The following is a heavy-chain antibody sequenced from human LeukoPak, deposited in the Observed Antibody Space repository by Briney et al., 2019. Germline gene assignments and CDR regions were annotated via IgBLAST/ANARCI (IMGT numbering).Heavy chain of an antibody. D-gene: IGHD3-22*01. V-gene: IGHV3-23*01. Sequence: GGSLRLSCAASGFTFSSYAMSWVRQAPGKGREWVSAISGSGGSTYYADSVKGRFTISRDNSKNTLYLQMNSLRAEDTAVYYCAKSVYHDSSGYYSYYYGMDVWGQGTTVTVSS. CDR3: AKSVYHDSSGYYSYYYGMDV. J-gene: IGHJ6*02. CDR1: GFTFSSYA. CDR2: ISGSGGST.